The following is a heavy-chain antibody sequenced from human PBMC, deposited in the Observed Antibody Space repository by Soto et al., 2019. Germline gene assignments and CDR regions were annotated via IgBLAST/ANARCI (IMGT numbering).Heavy chain of an antibody. J-gene: IGHJ4*02. Sequence: GGSLRLSCKASGFSFSSYGMHWIRQAPGKGLEWLAIIWNDGSNEYYADSVKGRFTISRDNSKNTLYLQLNNLRAEDTAVYFCASDQTDSGGYSEYWGQGTLVTVSS. CDR3: ASDQTDSGGYSEY. V-gene: IGHV3-33*01. CDR1: GFSFSSYG. D-gene: IGHD3-22*01. CDR2: IWNDGSNE.